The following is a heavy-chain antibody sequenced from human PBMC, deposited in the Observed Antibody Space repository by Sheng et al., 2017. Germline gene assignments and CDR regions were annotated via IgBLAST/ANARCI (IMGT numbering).Heavy chain of an antibody. CDR3: TTGPIRTQNAFDI. Sequence: EVQLVESGGGLVKPGGSLRLSCAASGFTFSNAWMSWVRQAPGKGLEWVGRIKSKTDGGTTDYAAPVKGRFTISRDDSKNTLYLQMNSLKTEDTAVYYCTTGPIRTQNAFDIWGQGTMVTVSS. J-gene: IGHJ3*02. D-gene: IGHD2-2*01. V-gene: IGHV3-15*01. CDR1: GFTFSNAW. CDR2: IKSKTDGGTT.